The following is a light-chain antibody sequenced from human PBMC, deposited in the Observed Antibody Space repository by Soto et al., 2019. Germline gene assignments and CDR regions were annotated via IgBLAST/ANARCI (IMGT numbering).Light chain of an antibody. CDR2: EGS. CDR1: SSDVGSDNF. V-gene: IGLV2-23*03. J-gene: IGLJ2*01. CDR3: CSYAGSYTFV. Sequence: QSVLTQPASVSGSPGQSITISCTGTSSDVGSDNFVSWYQQDPGKAPKLLIYEGSRRPSGVSNRFSGSKSGNTASLTISGLQAEDEAEYYCCSYAGSYTFVFGGGTKVTVL.